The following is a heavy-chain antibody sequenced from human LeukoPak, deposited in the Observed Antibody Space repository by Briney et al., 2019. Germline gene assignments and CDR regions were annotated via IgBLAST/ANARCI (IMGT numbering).Heavy chain of an antibody. J-gene: IGHJ4*02. D-gene: IGHD3-10*01. CDR3: ARDTRGVFDY. V-gene: IGHV3-23*01. Sequence: PGGSLRLSCAASGFAFSTYAMNWVRQAPGKGLEWVSAFSGSGGRAYYADSVKGRFTISRDNSKNTLYLQMNSLRAGDTAIYYCARDTRGVFDYWGQGTLVTVSA. CDR1: GFAFSTYA. CDR2: FSGSGGRA.